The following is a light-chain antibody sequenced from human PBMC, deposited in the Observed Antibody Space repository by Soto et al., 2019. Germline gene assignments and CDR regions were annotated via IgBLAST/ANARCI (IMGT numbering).Light chain of an antibody. CDR1: QSVSSN. Sequence: EIVMTQSPATLSVSPGERAPLSCRASQSVSSNLAWYQQKPGQAPRLLIYGASTRATGIPARFSGSGSGTEFTLTISSLQSEDFAVYYCQQYNNWPLGFGGGTKVEIK. J-gene: IGKJ4*01. V-gene: IGKV3-15*01. CDR3: QQYNNWPLG. CDR2: GAS.